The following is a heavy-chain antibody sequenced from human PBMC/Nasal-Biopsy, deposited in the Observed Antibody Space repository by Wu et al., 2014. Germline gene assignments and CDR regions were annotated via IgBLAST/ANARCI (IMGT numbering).Heavy chain of an antibody. CDR2: VYYGGRT. CDR3: SRGRPAGNY. V-gene: IGHV4-39*02. Sequence: TLSLTCSVSGGSISSIPYYWSWLRQAPGKGLEWIGTVYYGGRTYYHPSLKGRVTISVDTSKNHFSLNLISVTAADTAMYYCSRGRPAGNYWGQGTLVVVSS. CDR1: GGSISSIPYY. J-gene: IGHJ4*02.